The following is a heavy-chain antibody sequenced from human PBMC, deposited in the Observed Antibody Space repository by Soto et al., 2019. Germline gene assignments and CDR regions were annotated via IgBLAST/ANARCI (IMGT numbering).Heavy chain of an antibody. CDR3: AKGRIYYYYYGVDV. V-gene: IGHV3-23*01. Sequence: EVQLLESGGGLVQPGGSLRLSCAASGFTFRSCAMGWVRQAPGKGLEWVSDIIDSGASTYYADSVKGRFTISRDNSKSTLYLQMNSLRAEYTALYYCAKGRIYYYYYGVDVWGQGTTVTVSS. CDR2: IIDSGAST. J-gene: IGHJ6*02. CDR1: GFTFRSCA.